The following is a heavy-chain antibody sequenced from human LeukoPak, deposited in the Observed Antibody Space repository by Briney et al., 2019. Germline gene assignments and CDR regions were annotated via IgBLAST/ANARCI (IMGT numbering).Heavy chain of an antibody. Sequence: PGGSLRLSCAASGFTFSSYAMHWVRQAPGKGLEWVAVISYDGSNKYYADSVKGRFTISRDNSKNTLYLQMNSLRAEDTAVYYCARDGARDYYDSSGHFDYWGQGTLVTVSS. CDR1: GFTFSSYA. V-gene: IGHV3-30-3*01. D-gene: IGHD3-22*01. CDR2: ISYDGSNK. CDR3: ARDGARDYYDSSGHFDY. J-gene: IGHJ4*02.